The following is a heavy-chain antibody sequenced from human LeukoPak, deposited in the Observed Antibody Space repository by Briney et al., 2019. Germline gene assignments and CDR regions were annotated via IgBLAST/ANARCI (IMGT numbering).Heavy chain of an antibody. CDR2: ISGSGGST. V-gene: IGHV3-23*01. J-gene: IGHJ4*02. D-gene: IGHD2-15*01. CDR1: GFTFNNFA. Sequence: PGGSLRLSCAASGFTFNNFAMSWVRQAPGKGLEWVSAISGSGGSTYYADSVKGRFTISRDNSKNTLYQQMNSLRAEDTAVYYCAKHRSIVVVVAAIREYYFDYWGQGTLVTVSS. CDR3: AKHRSIVVVVAAIREYYFDY.